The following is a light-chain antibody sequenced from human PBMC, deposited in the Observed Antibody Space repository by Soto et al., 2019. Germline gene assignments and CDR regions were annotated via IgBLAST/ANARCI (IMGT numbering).Light chain of an antibody. CDR1: QSVSSSY. CDR3: QQYGSSVPNT. Sequence: EVVLTQSPGTLSLSPGERATLSCRASQSVSSSYLAWYQQKPGQAPRLLIYDASNRVTGIPDRFRGSGSGTDFTLTINRLEPEDFAVYYCQQYGSSVPNTFGQGTKLEIK. V-gene: IGKV3-20*01. J-gene: IGKJ2*01. CDR2: DAS.